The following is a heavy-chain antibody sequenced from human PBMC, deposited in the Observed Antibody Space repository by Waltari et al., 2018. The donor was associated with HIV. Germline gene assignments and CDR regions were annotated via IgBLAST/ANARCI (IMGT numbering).Heavy chain of an antibody. CDR2: INPNRGGT. CDR3: ARGPPYYYGLGSPGGGWFDP. D-gene: IGHD3-10*01. V-gene: IGHV1-2*02. J-gene: IGHJ5*02. CDR1: GYTFTGYY. Sequence: QVQLVQSGAEVKKPGASVKVSCKASGYTFTGYYMHWARQAPGQGLEWMGWINPNRGGTNYAQKFQGRVTMTRDTSISTAYMELSRLRSDDTAVYYCARGPPYYYGLGSPGGGWFDPWGQGTLVTVSS.